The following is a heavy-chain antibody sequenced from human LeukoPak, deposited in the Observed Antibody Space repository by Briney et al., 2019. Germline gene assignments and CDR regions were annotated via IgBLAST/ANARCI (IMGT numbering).Heavy chain of an antibody. CDR2: IDPSDSYT. J-gene: IGHJ4*02. Sequence: AGESLKISCKGSGYSFTSYWISWVRQIPGKGLEWMGRIDPSDSYTNYSPSFQGHVTISADKSISTAYLQRSSLKASDTAMYYCARHGGYSSGWLFDYWGQGTLVTVSS. D-gene: IGHD6-19*01. V-gene: IGHV5-10-1*01. CDR3: ARHGGYSSGWLFDY. CDR1: GYSFTSYW.